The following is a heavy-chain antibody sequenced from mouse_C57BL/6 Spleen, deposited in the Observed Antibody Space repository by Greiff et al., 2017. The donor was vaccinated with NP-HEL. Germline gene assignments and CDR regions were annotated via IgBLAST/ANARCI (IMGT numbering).Heavy chain of an antibody. J-gene: IGHJ2*01. D-gene: IGHD4-1*01. V-gene: IGHV1-55*01. CDR2: IYPGSGST. CDR3: ARGGTGYYFDY. CDR1: GYTFTSYW. Sequence: VQGVESGAELVKPGASVKMSCKASGYTFTSYWITWVKQRPGQGLEWIGDIYPGSGSTNYNEKFKSKATLTVDTSSSTAYMQLSSLTSEDSAVYYCARGGTGYYFDYWGQGTTLTVSS.